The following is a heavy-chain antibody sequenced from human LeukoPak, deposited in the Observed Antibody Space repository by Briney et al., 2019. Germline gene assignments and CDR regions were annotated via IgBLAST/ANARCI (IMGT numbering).Heavy chain of an antibody. CDR3: ARAPLVLDDLLTGPPDC. CDR2: IYYSGST. CDR1: GGSISSGEYY. D-gene: IGHD3-9*01. Sequence: SQTLSLTCTVSGGSISSGEYYWSWIRQPPGKGLEWIGYIYYSGSTYYNPSLKSRVTISVDTSKNQFSLKLSSVTAADTAVYYCARAPLVLDDLLTGPPDCWDQGTLVTVSS. J-gene: IGHJ4*02. V-gene: IGHV4-30-4*01.